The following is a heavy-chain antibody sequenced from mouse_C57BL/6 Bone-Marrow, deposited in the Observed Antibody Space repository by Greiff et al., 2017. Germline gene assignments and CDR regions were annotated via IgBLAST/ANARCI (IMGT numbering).Heavy chain of an antibody. V-gene: IGHV5-16*01. D-gene: IGHD5-1-1*01. CDR2: INYDGSST. Sequence: EVMLVESEGGLVQPGSSMKLSCTASGFTFSDYYMAWVRQVPEKGLEWVANINYDGSSTYYLDSLKSRFIISRDNAKNILYLQMSNLKSEDTATYYSARNTPYYFDYWGQGTTLTVSS. J-gene: IGHJ2*01. CDR1: GFTFSDYY. CDR3: ARNTPYYFDY.